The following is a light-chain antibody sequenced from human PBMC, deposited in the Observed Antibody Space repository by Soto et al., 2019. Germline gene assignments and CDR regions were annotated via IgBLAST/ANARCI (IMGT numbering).Light chain of an antibody. V-gene: IGLV2-8*01. CDR1: SSDVGGYNY. J-gene: IGLJ2*01. CDR2: EVS. Sequence: SLLTQPPAASGSPGQSVTISSTGTSSDVGGYNYVSWYQQHPGKAPKLMIYEVSKRPSGVPDRFSGSKSGNTASLTVSGLQAEDEADYYCSSYAGSNNVVFGGGTKVTVL. CDR3: SSYAGSNNVV.